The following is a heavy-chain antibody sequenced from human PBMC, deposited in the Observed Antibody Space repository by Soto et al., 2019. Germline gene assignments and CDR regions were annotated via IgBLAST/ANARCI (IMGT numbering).Heavy chain of an antibody. CDR3: ARSLYNGNDPYNWFDP. V-gene: IGHV4-31*03. J-gene: IGHJ5*02. Sequence: PSETLSLTCTVSGGSISSCGYYWSWSRHHTRKGLEWIGYIYYSGSTYYNPSLKSRVTISVDTSKNQFSLKLSSVTAADTAVYYCARSLYNGNDPYNWFDPWGQGTLVTVSS. CDR1: GGSISSCGYY. CDR2: IYYSGST. D-gene: IGHD1-20*01.